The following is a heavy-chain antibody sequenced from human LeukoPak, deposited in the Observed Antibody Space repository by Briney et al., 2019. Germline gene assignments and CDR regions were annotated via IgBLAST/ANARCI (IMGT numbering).Heavy chain of an antibody. V-gene: IGHV3-15*01. D-gene: IGHD3-10*01. J-gene: IGHJ4*02. Sequence: RPGGSLRLSCAASGFTFSNAWMSWVRQAPGKGLEWVGRIKSKTDGGTTDYAAPVKGRFTISRDDSKNTLYLQMNSLKTEDTAVYYCTTDPSNPLLLWLGELLYYGVSKAIFDYWGQGTLVTVSS. CDR2: IKSKTDGGTT. CDR3: TTDPSNPLLLWLGELLYYGVSKAIFDY. CDR1: GFTFSNAW.